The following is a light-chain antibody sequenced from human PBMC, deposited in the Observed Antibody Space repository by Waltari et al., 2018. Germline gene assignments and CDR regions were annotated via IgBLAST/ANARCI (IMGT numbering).Light chain of an antibody. Sequence: SYELTQPPSVSAASGQTAGITWGGDNIGSKNVHRTQQKPPQAPVLVIYADSKRPSGIPERFSGSNSGNTATLTISRVEAGDEADYYCQVWDSSSKYDGLFGGGTRLTVL. J-gene: IGLJ2*01. CDR2: ADS. CDR3: QVWDSSSKYDGL. CDR1: NIGSKN. V-gene: IGLV3-21*02.